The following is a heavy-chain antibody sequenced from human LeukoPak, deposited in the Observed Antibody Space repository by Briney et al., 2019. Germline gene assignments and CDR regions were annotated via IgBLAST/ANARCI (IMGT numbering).Heavy chain of an antibody. CDR3: ARRAEYIVVVPAARGYEFDY. D-gene: IGHD2-2*01. CDR1: GASISSYY. CDR2: IYYSGST. J-gene: IGHJ4*02. V-gene: IGHV4-59*05. Sequence: PSETLSLTCTVSGASISSYYWSWIRQPPGKGLEWIGSIYYSGSTYYNPSLKSRVTISVDTSKNQFSLKLSSVTAADTAVYHCARRAEYIVVVPAARGYEFDYWGQGTLVTVSS.